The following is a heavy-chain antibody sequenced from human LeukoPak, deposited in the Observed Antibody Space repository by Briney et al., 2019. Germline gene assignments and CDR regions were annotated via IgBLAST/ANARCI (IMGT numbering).Heavy chain of an antibody. CDR2: IYYSGST. D-gene: IGHD6-13*01. CDR1: GGSISSSSYY. J-gene: IGHJ4*02. CDR3: ARRSSSWYYFDY. V-gene: IGHV4-39*01. Sequence: SETLSLTCTVSGGSISSSSYYWGWIRQPPGKGLEWIGSIYYSGSTYYNPSLKSRVTISVDTSKNQFSLKLSSVTAADTAVYYCARRSSSWYYFDYWGQGTLVTVSS.